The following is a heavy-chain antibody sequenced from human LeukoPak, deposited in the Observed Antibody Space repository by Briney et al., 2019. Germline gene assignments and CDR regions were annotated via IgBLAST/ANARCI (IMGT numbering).Heavy chain of an antibody. CDR1: GFSFSDYY. V-gene: IGHV3-11*01. CDR2: SSSSGSST. CDR3: TAAPNTTPGSLGH. J-gene: IGHJ4*02. D-gene: IGHD6-25*01. Sequence: PEGSLRLSCAASGFSFSDYYMNWIRQAPGKGLEWVSYSSSSGSSTYYADSVKGRFTISRDYAKNALFLQMNSLRAEDTAVYYCTAAPNTTPGSLGHWGQGTLVTVSS.